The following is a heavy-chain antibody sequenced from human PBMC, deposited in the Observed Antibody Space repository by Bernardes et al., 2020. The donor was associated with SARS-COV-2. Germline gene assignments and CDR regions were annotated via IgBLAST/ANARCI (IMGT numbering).Heavy chain of an antibody. CDR3: ATGLAVAGLPLNYYYYYGMDV. D-gene: IGHD6-19*01. CDR1: GYTLTALS. J-gene: IGHJ6*02. V-gene: IGHV1-24*01. Sequence: ASVKVSCKVSGYTLTALSMHWVRQAPGKGLEWMGGFDPEDGETIYAQKFQGRVTMTEDTSTDTAYMELSSLRSEDTAVYYCATGLAVAGLPLNYYYYYGMDVWGQGTTVTVSS. CDR2: FDPEDGET.